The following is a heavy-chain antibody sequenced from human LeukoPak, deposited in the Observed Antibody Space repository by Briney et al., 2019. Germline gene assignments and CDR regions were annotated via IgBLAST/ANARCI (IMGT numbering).Heavy chain of an antibody. CDR3: ARGSMVRGVIIPRNFDY. J-gene: IGHJ4*02. CDR1: GGSISSYY. D-gene: IGHD3-10*01. CDR2: IYYSGST. V-gene: IGHV4-59*12. Sequence: PSETLSLTCTVSGGSISSYYWSWIRQPPGKGLEWIGNIYYSGSTNYNPSLKSRVTISVDTSKNQFSLKLSSVTAADTAVYYCARGSMVRGVIIPRNFDYWGQGTLVTVSS.